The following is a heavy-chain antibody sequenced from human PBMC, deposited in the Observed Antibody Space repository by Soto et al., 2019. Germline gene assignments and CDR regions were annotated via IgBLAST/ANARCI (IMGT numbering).Heavy chain of an antibody. V-gene: IGHV1-8*01. Sequence: ASVKVSCKASGYSFTSLDINWVRQTAGQGLEWMGWMQPSTGRTGYAQKFQGRVTMTRDTSINTAYMELTTLTSDDTAIYYGARGVSAGVDYWGQGTLVTVSS. D-gene: IGHD1-26*01. CDR1: GYSFTSLD. J-gene: IGHJ4*02. CDR3: ARGVSAGVDY. CDR2: MQPSTGRT.